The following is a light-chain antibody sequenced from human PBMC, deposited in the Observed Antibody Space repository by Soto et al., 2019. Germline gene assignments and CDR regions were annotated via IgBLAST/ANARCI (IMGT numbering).Light chain of an antibody. CDR2: GAS. V-gene: IGKV3-11*01. CDR1: QTIRTF. CDR3: QQSYSTPLT. Sequence: EIVLTQSPATLSLSPGERATLSCRASQTIRTFLAWYQQKPGQAPRLLIYGASNRATGIPARFSGSGSGTDFTLTISSLQPEDFATYYCQQSYSTPLTFGGGTKV. J-gene: IGKJ4*01.